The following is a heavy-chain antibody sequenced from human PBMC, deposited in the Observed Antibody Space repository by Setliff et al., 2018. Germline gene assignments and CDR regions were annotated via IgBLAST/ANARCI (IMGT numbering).Heavy chain of an antibody. D-gene: IGHD2-15*01. Sequence: ASVKVSCKASGYTFTSYAMHWVRQAPGQRLEWMGWINAGNGNTKYSQKFQGRVTITRDTSASTAYMELSSLRSEDTAVYYCARDSGPQRYYFDYWGQGMLVTVSS. CDR2: INAGNGNT. J-gene: IGHJ4*02. V-gene: IGHV1-3*01. CDR3: ARDSGPQRYYFDY. CDR1: GYTFTSYA.